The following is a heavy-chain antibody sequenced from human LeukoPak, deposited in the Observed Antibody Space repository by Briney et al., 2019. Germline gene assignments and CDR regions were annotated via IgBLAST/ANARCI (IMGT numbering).Heavy chain of an antibody. CDR3: AKGIDARYFDEFDY. D-gene: IGHD3-9*01. V-gene: IGHV3-30*18. CDR2: ISYDGSDK. Sequence: GGSPRLSCAASGFTFSSYGMHWVRQAPGKGLEWVAVISYDGSDKYYADSVKGRFTISRDNSKNTLYLQMNSLRAEDTAVYYCAKGIDARYFDEFDYWGQGTLVTVSS. J-gene: IGHJ4*02. CDR1: GFTFSSYG.